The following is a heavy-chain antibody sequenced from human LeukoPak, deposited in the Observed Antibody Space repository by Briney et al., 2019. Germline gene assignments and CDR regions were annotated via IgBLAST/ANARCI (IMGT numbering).Heavy chain of an antibody. Sequence: SETLSLTCAVYGGSFSGYYWSWIRQPPGKGLEWIEEINHSGSTNYNPSLKSRVTISVDTSKNQFSLKLSSVTAADTAVYYCARLYSGWYGDYWGQGTLVTVSS. D-gene: IGHD6-19*01. CDR3: ARLYSGWYGDY. J-gene: IGHJ4*02. V-gene: IGHV4-34*01. CDR1: GGSFSGYY. CDR2: INHSGST.